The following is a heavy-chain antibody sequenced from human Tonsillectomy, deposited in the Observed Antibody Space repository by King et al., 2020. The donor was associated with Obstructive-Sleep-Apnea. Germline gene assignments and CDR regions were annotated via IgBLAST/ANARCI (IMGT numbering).Heavy chain of an antibody. V-gene: IGHV3-30*04. J-gene: IGHJ3*02. D-gene: IGHD7-27*01. CDR1: GFTCSSYA. CDR2: ISYDGSKK. CDR3: ARETGDAFDI. Sequence: GGGGGGAGGSRGLAGAAAGFTCSSYAMHWVRQAPGKGLEWVAVISYDGSKKYYAASVKGRFTISRDNSKNTLYLQMNSLRAEDTAVYYCARETGDAFDIWGQGTMVTVSS.